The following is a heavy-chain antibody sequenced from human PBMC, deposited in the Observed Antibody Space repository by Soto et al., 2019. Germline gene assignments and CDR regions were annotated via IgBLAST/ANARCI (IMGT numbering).Heavy chain of an antibody. J-gene: IGHJ4*02. CDR3: ARDIGVAPGDY. D-gene: IGHD2-8*01. Sequence: GGSLRLSCAASGFTFSSYAMSWVRQAPGKGLEWVSAISASGGSTYYADSVKGRFTISRDNSKNTLYLQMNSLRAEDTALYYCARDIGVAPGDYWGQGTLVTVS. V-gene: IGHV3-23*01. CDR2: ISASGGST. CDR1: GFTFSSYA.